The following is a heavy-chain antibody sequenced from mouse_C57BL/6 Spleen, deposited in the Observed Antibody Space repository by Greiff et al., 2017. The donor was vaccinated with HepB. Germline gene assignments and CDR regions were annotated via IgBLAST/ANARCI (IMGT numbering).Heavy chain of an antibody. J-gene: IGHJ2*01. V-gene: IGHV1-80*01. D-gene: IGHD1-1*01. CDR2: IYPGDGDT. CDR3: ARDYGREYYFDY. Sequence: VKLMESGAELVKPGASVKISCKASGYAFSSYWMNWVKQRPGKGLEWIGQIYPGDGDTNYNGKFKGKATLTADKSSSTAYMQLSSLTSEDSAVYFWARDYGREYYFDYWGQGTTLTVSS. CDR1: GYAFSSYW.